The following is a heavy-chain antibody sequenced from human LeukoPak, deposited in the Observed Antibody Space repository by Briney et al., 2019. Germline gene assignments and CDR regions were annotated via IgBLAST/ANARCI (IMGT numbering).Heavy chain of an antibody. Sequence: ASVKVSCKASGYTFTGYYMHWVRQAPGQGLEWMGWINPNSGGTNYAQKFQGRVTMTRDTSISTAYMELSRLRSDDTAVYYCARADSGGYSLHGDYFDYWGQGTLVTVSS. J-gene: IGHJ4*02. D-gene: IGHD3-22*01. V-gene: IGHV1-2*02. CDR1: GYTFTGYY. CDR3: ARADSGGYSLHGDYFDY. CDR2: INPNSGGT.